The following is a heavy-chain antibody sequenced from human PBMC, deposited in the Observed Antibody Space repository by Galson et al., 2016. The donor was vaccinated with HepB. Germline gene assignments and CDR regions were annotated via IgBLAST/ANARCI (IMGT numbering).Heavy chain of an antibody. V-gene: IGHV4-59*01. Sequence: ETLSLTCTVSGVSISSYYWSWIRQPPGKGLECIGYIYHSGSTNYNPSLKSRVTISVDTSKNQFSLKLYSVTAADTAVYFCAREVDWDHYFDSWGRGTLVTISS. J-gene: IGHJ4*02. CDR1: GVSISSYY. CDR2: IYHSGST. D-gene: IGHD3/OR15-3a*01. CDR3: AREVDWDHYFDS.